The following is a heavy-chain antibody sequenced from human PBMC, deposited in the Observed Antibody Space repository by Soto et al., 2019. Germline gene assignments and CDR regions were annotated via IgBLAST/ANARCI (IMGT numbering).Heavy chain of an antibody. V-gene: IGHV4-39*01. Sequence: SETLSLTCTVSGGSISSSSHYWGWIRQPPGKGLEWIGSMYYSGNTYYNPSLTSRVTISVDTSKNQFSLTLGSVTAADTAVYYCARLTKGYCSGNICFPFWGHGTLVTVSS. CDR1: GGSISSSSHY. D-gene: IGHD2-15*01. CDR2: MYYSGNT. CDR3: ARLTKGYCSGNICFPF. J-gene: IGHJ4*01.